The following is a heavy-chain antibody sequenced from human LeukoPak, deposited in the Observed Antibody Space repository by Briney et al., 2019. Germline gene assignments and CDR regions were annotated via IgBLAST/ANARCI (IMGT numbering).Heavy chain of an antibody. V-gene: IGHV3-11*01. CDR1: GFIFSDYY. CDR3: ARYTYGLYYFDY. D-gene: IGHD5-18*01. Sequence: PGRSLRLSCAASGFIFSDYYMSWVRQAPGKGLEWLSYISIRGNTLHYADSVRGRFTISRDNAKNSLYLQMNSLRAEDTAVYYCARYTYGLYYFDYWGQQGTLVTVSS. J-gene: IGHJ4*02. CDR2: ISIRGNTL.